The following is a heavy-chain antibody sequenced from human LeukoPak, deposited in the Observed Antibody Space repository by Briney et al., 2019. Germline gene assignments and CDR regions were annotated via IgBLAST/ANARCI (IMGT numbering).Heavy chain of an antibody. Sequence: SQTLSLTCTVSGGSISGGTYYWSWIRQPAGKGLEWIGRIHTRGSTNYNPSLKSRVTISVDTSKNQFSLKLSSVTAADTAVYYCARGPASTELWLDYFDYWGQGTLVTVSS. V-gene: IGHV4-61*02. CDR2: IHTRGST. J-gene: IGHJ4*02. CDR1: GGSISGGTYY. CDR3: ARGPASTELWLDYFDY. D-gene: IGHD3-10*01.